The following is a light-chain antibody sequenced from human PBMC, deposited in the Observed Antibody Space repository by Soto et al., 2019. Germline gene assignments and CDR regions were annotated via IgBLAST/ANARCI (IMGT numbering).Light chain of an antibody. J-gene: IGKJ4*01. Sequence: DIVMTQSPLSLPVTPGEPASISCRSSQSLLHSNGYNYLDWYLQKPRQSPQLLIYLGSYRASGVPDRFSGSGSGTDFTLKISRVEAEDVGVYYCMQALQTPTFGGGTKVEIK. V-gene: IGKV2-28*01. CDR2: LGS. CDR3: MQALQTPT. CDR1: QSLLHSNGYNY.